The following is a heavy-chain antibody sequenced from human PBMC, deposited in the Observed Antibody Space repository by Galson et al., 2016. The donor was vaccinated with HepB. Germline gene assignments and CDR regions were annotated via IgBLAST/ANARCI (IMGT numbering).Heavy chain of an antibody. D-gene: IGHD2/OR15-2a*01. Sequence: SETLSLTCTVSGNSIDSNHWWTWVRQSPGKGLEWIGEIYYTGGTNYNPSLKNRLTISIDTSRNQFSLKLTSVTAANSAVYYRAGFQNLGQLDFWGQGTLVTVSS. J-gene: IGHJ4*02. V-gene: IGHV4-4*02. CDR3: AGFQNLGQLDF. CDR1: GNSIDSNHW. CDR2: IYYTGGT.